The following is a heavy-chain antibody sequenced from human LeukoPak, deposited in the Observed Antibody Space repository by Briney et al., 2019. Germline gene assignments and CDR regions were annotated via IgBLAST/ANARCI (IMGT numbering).Heavy chain of an antibody. Sequence: ASVKVSSKASGYTFTSYYMHWVRQAPGQGLEWMGIINPSGGSTSYAQKFQGRVTMTRDTSISTAYMELSRLRSDDTAVYYCARVRIGYGMDVWGQGTTVTVSS. CDR2: INPSGGST. V-gene: IGHV1-46*01. D-gene: IGHD1-26*01. CDR1: GYTFTSYY. CDR3: ARVRIGYGMDV. J-gene: IGHJ6*02.